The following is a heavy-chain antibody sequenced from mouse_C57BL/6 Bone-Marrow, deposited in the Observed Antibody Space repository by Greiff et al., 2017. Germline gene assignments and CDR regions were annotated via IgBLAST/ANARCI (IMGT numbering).Heavy chain of an antibody. Sequence: QVQLQQSGPELVKPGASVKISCKASGYAFSSSWMNWVKQRPGKGLEWIGRIYPGDGDTKYNGKFKGKATLTADTSSGTAYMQLSSLTSEDSAVYFCARSRVYYYGSSYVHWYFDVWGTGTTVTVSS. CDR1: GYAFSSSW. CDR2: IYPGDGDT. J-gene: IGHJ1*03. CDR3: ARSRVYYYGSSYVHWYFDV. V-gene: IGHV1-82*01. D-gene: IGHD1-1*01.